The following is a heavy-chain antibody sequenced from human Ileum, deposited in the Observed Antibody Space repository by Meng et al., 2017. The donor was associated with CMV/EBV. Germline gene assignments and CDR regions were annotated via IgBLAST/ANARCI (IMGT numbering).Heavy chain of an antibody. D-gene: IGHD7-27*01. CDR2: IRLNSGDT. J-gene: IGHJ4*02. V-gene: IGHV1-2*06. CDR3: ARENWVYDY. Sequence: HVQVVHAGTEVKTPVASVKVSCKASGDIFTGYYMHWFRQAPGQGLEWMGQIRLNSGDTHYAQKFQGRVTMTRDMSIITAYMELSSLMSDDTAVYYCARENWVYDYWGQGTLVTVSS. CDR1: GDIFTGYY.